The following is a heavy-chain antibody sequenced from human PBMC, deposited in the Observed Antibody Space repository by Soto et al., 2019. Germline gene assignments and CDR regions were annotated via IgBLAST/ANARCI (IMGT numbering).Heavy chain of an antibody. Sequence: GGSLRLSCAASGFSFEDYAMHWVRQAPGKSLEWVAGISYDGSNKYYADSVKGRFTISRDNYKNTLYLQMNSLRAEDTAVYYCAKGPAIVLVPAAMNYYYGMDVWGQGTTVTVSS. CDR2: ISYDGSNK. D-gene: IGHD2-2*01. CDR1: GFSFEDYA. CDR3: AKGPAIVLVPAAMNYYYGMDV. J-gene: IGHJ6*02. V-gene: IGHV3-30*18.